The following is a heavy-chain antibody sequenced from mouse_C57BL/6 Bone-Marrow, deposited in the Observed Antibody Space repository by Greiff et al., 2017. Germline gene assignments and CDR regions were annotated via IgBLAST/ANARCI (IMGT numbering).Heavy chain of an antibody. V-gene: IGHV5-6*01. J-gene: IGHJ4*01. CDR2: ISSGGSYT. CDR1: GFTFSSYG. D-gene: IGHD1-1*01. CDR3: ARPGSSYAMDY. Sequence: EVHLVESGGDLVKPGGSLKLSCAASGFTFSSYGMSWVRQTPDKRLEWVATISSGGSYTYYPDSVKGRFTISRDNAKNTLYLQMSSLKSEDTAMYYCARPGSSYAMDYWGQGTSVTVSS.